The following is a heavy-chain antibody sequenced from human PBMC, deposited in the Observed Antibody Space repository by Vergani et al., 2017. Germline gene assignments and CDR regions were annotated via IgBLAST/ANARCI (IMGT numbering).Heavy chain of an antibody. CDR1: GDAISRDTYS. CDR2: VYYSGTT. V-gene: IGHV4-30-2*01. Sequence: QLQLQESDSRLVNPSQTLSLTCTLSGDAISRDTYSWNWVRQPPGKPLEWIGSVYYSGTTYYNPSLGGRDTMSIDKSKNHFSLTLTSVTAADSAFYFCARGQTGYSRDWSTYFFCMDVWGKGTTVTVSS. D-gene: IGHD3/OR15-3a*01. CDR3: ARGQTGYSRDWSTYFFCMDV. J-gene: IGHJ6*03.